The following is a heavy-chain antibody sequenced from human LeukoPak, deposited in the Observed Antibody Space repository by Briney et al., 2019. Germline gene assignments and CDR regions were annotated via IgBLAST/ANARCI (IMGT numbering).Heavy chain of an antibody. CDR2: IYYSGST. CDR1: GGSISSYY. Sequence: SETLSLTCTVSGGSISSYYWSWIRQPPGKGLEWIGYIYYSGSTNYNPSLKSRVTISVDTSKNQFSLKLSSVTAADTAVYCCAGSGWYQASMDVWGKGTTVTVSS. J-gene: IGHJ6*03. CDR3: AGSGWYQASMDV. D-gene: IGHD6-19*01. V-gene: IGHV4-59*01.